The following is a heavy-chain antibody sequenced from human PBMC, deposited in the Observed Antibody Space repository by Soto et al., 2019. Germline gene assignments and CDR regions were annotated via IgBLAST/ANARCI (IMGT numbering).Heavy chain of an antibody. CDR3: AGGGIVVVPAAHFDY. V-gene: IGHV4-39*07. D-gene: IGHD2-2*01. J-gene: IGHJ4*02. CDR1: LGSISSSSYY. CDR2: IYYSGST. Sequence: PSETLSLTCPVSLGSISSSSYYWGWLLQPPGKVREWIGIIYYSGSTNYNPSLKSRVTISVDTSKNQFSLKLSSVTAADTAVYCCAGGGIVVVPAAHFDYSGQGTLVTVSS.